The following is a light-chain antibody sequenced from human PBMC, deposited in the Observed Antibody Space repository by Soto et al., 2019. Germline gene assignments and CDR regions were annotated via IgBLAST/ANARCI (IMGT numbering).Light chain of an antibody. CDR3: QQYGSSPGT. CDR1: QSVSSSY. Sequence: EIVLTQSPGTLSLSPGERVTLSCRASQSVSSSYLAWYQQKPGQAPRLLIYDASSRATGIPDRFSGSGSGTDFTLTISRLEPEDFAVYYCQQYGSSPGTFGQGTKVEIK. J-gene: IGKJ1*01. V-gene: IGKV3-20*01. CDR2: DAS.